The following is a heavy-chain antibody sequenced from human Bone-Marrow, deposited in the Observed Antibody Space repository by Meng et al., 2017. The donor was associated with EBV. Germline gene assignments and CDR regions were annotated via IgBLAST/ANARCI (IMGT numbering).Heavy chain of an antibody. V-gene: IGHV1-69*01. D-gene: IGHD3-10*01. CDR3: ASESGRGFTPDY. CDR2: LIPMSGAP. Sequence: VHSCVEVASPGYMDRFSCWTSGGSSNILAVTWVRHAPGQGLEWMAGLIPMSGAPHYAQNFHGRVTITPDESTSTTYMDLSNLRSDDTAMYYCASESGRGFTPDYWGQGTLVTVSS. J-gene: IGHJ4*02. CDR1: GGSSNILA.